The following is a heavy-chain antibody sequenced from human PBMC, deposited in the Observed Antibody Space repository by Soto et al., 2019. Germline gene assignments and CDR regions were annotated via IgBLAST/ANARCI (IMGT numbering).Heavy chain of an antibody. CDR3: ARDPGASDAFDI. J-gene: IGHJ3*02. CDR2: IYHSGST. V-gene: IGHV4-38-2*02. CDR1: GYSISSGYY. Sequence: ASETLSLTCAVSGYSISSGYYWGWIRQPPGKGLEWIGSIYHSGSTYYNPSLKSRVTISVDTSKNQFSLKLSSVTAADTAVYYRARDPGASDAFDIWGQGTMVTVSS. D-gene: IGHD1-26*01.